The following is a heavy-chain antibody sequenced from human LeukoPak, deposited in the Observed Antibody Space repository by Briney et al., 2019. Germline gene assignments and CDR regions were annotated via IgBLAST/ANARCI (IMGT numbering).Heavy chain of an antibody. Sequence: SETLSLTCAVYGGSFSGYYWSWIRQPPGKGLEWIGEINHSGSTNYNTSLKSRVTISVDTSKNQFSLKLSSVTAADTAVYYCARGSTIAVAGIDYWGQGTLVTVSS. J-gene: IGHJ4*02. CDR1: GGSFSGYY. V-gene: IGHV4-34*01. CDR3: ARGSTIAVAGIDY. CDR2: INHSGST. D-gene: IGHD6-19*01.